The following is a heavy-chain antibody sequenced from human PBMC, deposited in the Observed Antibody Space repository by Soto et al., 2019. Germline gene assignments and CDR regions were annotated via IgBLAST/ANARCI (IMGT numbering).Heavy chain of an antibody. Sequence: EVRLLESGGGLVQPGGSLRLSCAASGFHFSTTGILWVRQPPGAGLEWVSAIGPNPSNTKYTDSVKGRFVISRDNSRNTGFLQMRALRAGDHALLYCTDAGHWNSDACPSAEWGQGTLITVSS. CDR2: IGPNPSNT. V-gene: IGHV3-23*05. CDR1: GFHFSTTG. D-gene: IGHD1-1*01. CDR3: TDAGHWNSDACPSAE. J-gene: IGHJ4*02.